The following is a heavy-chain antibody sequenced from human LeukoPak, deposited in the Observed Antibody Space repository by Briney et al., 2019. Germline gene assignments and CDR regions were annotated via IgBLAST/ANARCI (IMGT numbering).Heavy chain of an antibody. CDR3: ARGLLWSKAAFDY. Sequence: SETLSLTCAVYGGSFSGYYWSWIRQPPGKGLEWIGEINHSGSTNYNPSLKSRVTISVDTSKNQFSLKLSFVTAADTAVYYCARGLLWSKAAFDYWGQGTLVTVSS. J-gene: IGHJ4*02. V-gene: IGHV4-34*01. D-gene: IGHD5-18*01. CDR2: INHSGST. CDR1: GGSFSGYY.